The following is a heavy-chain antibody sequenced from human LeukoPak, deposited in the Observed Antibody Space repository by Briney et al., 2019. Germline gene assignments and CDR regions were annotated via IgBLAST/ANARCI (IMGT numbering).Heavy chain of an antibody. CDR3: ARASYYYDSSGYYYSGYYYYYMDV. CDR2: ISGSGGST. CDR1: GFTFSSYA. V-gene: IGHV3-23*01. Sequence: GGSLRLSCAASGFTFSSYAMSWVRQAPGKGLEWVSAISGSGGSTYYADSVKGRLTISRDNSKNTLYLQMNSLRAEDTAVYYCARASYYYDSSGYYYSGYYYYYMDVWGKGTTVTISS. J-gene: IGHJ6*03. D-gene: IGHD3-22*01.